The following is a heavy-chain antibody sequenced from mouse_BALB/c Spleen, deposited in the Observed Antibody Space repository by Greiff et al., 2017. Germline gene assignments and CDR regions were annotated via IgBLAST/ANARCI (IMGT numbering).Heavy chain of an antibody. D-gene: IGHD3-1*01. CDR2: INPSNGRT. J-gene: IGHJ3*01. V-gene: IGHV1S81*02. CDR3: ARRGSGPFAY. Sequence: QVQLQQSGAELVKPGASVKLSCKASGYTFTSYWMHWVKQRPGQGLEWIGEINPSNGRTNYNEKFKSKATLTVDKSSSTAYMQLSSLTSEDSAVYYCARRGSGPFAYWGQGTLVTVSA. CDR1: GYTFTSYW.